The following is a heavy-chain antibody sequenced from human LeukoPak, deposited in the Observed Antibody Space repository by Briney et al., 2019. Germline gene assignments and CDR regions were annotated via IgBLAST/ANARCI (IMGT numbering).Heavy chain of an antibody. J-gene: IGHJ4*02. CDR2: INPSGGNT. Sequence: ASVKVSCKASGYTFTSCYMHWVRQAPGQGLEWMGIINPSGGNTSYAQKLQGRVTMTTDTSTSTAYMELGSLRSDDTAVYYCARDRALSIVGATKTDYWGQGTLVTVSS. V-gene: IGHV1-46*01. CDR1: GYTFTSCY. CDR3: ARDRALSIVGATKTDY. D-gene: IGHD1-26*01.